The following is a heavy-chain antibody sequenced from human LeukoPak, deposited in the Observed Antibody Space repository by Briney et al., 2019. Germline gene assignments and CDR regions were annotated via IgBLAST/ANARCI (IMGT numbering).Heavy chain of an antibody. CDR3: ARDAIVGATQGYFDL. V-gene: IGHV5-51*01. D-gene: IGHD1-26*01. J-gene: IGHJ2*01. CDR1: GYSFSTYW. CDR2: IYPGDSDT. Sequence: GESLKISCKASGYSFSTYWIGWVRQMPGKGLEWMGIIYPGDSDTRYRPSFQGQVTISDDKSISTAYLQWSNLKASDTAMYFCARDAIVGATQGYFDLWGRGTLVTVSS.